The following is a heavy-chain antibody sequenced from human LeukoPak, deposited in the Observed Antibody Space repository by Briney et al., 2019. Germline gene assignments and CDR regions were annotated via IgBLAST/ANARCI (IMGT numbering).Heavy chain of an antibody. J-gene: IGHJ3*02. D-gene: IGHD5-18*01. CDR2: ISVIGGST. CDR3: AKDCTAMVMGDAFDI. Sequence: GGSLRLSYAASGFTFSSYAMSWVRQDPRKGLEWDSAISVIGGSTYYADSVKGRFTISRDNSKNTLYLQMNSLRAEDTAVYYCAKDCTAMVMGDAFDIWGQGTMVTVSS. V-gene: IGHV3-23*01. CDR1: GFTFSSYA.